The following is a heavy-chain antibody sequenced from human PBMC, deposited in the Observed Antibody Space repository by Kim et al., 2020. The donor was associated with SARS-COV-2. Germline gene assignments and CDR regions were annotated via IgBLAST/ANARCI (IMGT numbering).Heavy chain of an antibody. D-gene: IGHD3-3*01. CDR2: ISGDGGST. CDR1: GFTFDDYA. J-gene: IGHJ6*03. CDR3: AKDKAPLYYDFWGGPGHYCYYMDV. Sequence: GGSLRLSCAASGFTFDDYAMHWVRQAPGKGLEWVSLISGDGGSTYYADSVKGRFTISRDNSKNSLYLQMNSLRTEDTALYYCAKDKAPLYYDFWGGPGHYCYYMDVWGKGTTFTVSS. V-gene: IGHV3-43*02.